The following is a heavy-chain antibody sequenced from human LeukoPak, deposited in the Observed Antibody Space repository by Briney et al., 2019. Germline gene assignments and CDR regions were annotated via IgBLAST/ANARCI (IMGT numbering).Heavy chain of an antibody. Sequence: ASVKLSCKASGYTFTTYYMHWVRQAPGQGLEWMGIITPSGGSTSYAQKFQGRVTMTRDTSTSTVYMELSSLRSEDRAVYYWARDGEVASSYGYYYYYMDVWGKGTTVSVSS. CDR3: ARDGEVASSYGYYYYYMDV. V-gene: IGHV1-46*01. J-gene: IGHJ6*03. D-gene: IGHD5-18*01. CDR2: ITPSGGST. CDR1: GYTFTTYY.